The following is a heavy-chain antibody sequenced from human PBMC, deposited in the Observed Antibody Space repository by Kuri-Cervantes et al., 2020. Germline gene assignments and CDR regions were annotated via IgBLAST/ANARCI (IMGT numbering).Heavy chain of an antibody. CDR3: ARRPVYYYGSGSYRGWFDP. CDR1: GGSISSGYY. J-gene: IGHJ5*02. D-gene: IGHD3-10*01. CDR2: INHSGST. Sequence: ESLKISCTVSGGSISSGYYWSWIRQPPGKGLEWIGEINHSGSTNYNPSLKSRVTISVDTSKNQFSLKLSSVTAADTAVYYCARRPVYYYGSGSYRGWFDPWCQGTLVTVSS. V-gene: IGHV4-34*01.